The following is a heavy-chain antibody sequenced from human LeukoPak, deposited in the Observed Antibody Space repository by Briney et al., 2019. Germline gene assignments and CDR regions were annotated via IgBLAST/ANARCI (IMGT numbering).Heavy chain of an antibody. CDR3: ARSRYQLLPTYNWFDP. V-gene: IGHV4-39*01. D-gene: IGHD2-2*01. Sequence: PSETLSLTCTVSGGSISSSSYYWGWIRQPPGKGLEWIGSIYYSGSTYYNPSLKSRVTISVDTSKNQFSLKLSSVTAADTAVYYCARSRYQLLPTYNWFDPWGQGTLVTVSS. CDR2: IYYSGST. CDR1: GGSISSSSYY. J-gene: IGHJ5*02.